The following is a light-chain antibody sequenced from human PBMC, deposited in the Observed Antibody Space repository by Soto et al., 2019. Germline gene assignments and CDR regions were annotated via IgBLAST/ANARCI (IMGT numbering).Light chain of an antibody. V-gene: IGKV3-11*01. Sequence: EIVLTQSPATLSLSPGERATLSCRASQSVSSYLAWYQQKPGQAPRLLIYDASNRATGIPARFSGSGSGTDFTLTINSLEPEDFAVYYCQQRSNWPPSWTFGQGTKVDIX. J-gene: IGKJ1*01. CDR1: QSVSSY. CDR3: QQRSNWPPSWT. CDR2: DAS.